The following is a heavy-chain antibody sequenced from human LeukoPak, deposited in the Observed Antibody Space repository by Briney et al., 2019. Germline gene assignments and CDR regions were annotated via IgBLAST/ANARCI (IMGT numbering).Heavy chain of an antibody. D-gene: IGHD4-17*01. J-gene: IGHJ4*02. V-gene: IGHV3-30*18. CDR1: GFTFSSYG. Sequence: GGSLRLSCAASGFTFSSYGMHWVRQAPGKGLEWVAVISYDGSNKYYADSVKGRFTISRDNSKNTLYLQMNSLRAEDTAVYYCAKAVRTYGDYNFDYWGQGTLVTVSS. CDR3: AKAVRTYGDYNFDY. CDR2: ISYDGSNK.